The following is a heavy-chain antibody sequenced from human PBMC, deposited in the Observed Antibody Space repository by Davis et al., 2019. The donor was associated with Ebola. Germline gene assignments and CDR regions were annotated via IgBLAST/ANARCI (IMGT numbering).Heavy chain of an antibody. CDR1: GGSISSGGYS. CDR3: ARDRGDFWSGYYTGDFDY. J-gene: IGHJ4*02. D-gene: IGHD3-3*01. V-gene: IGHV4-30-2*01. Sequence: PSETLSLTCAVSGGSISSGGYSWSWIRQPPGKGLEWIGYIYHSGSTYYNPSLKSRVTISVDTSKNQFSLKLSSVTAADTAVYYCARDRGDFWSGYYTGDFDYWGQGTLVTVSS. CDR2: IYHSGST.